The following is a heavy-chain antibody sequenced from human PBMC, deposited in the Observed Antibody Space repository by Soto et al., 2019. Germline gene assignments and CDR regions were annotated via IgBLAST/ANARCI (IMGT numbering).Heavy chain of an antibody. J-gene: IGHJ1*01. Sequence: GGSLRLSCAASGFTVSSNYMSWVRQAPGKGLEWVSVIYSGGSTYYADSVKGRFTISRHNSKNTLYLQMNSLRAEDTAVYYCATRYRSIAAAGRSPEYFQHWGQGTLVTVSS. V-gene: IGHV3-53*04. CDR1: GFTVSSNY. CDR2: IYSGGST. D-gene: IGHD6-13*01. CDR3: ATRYRSIAAAGRSPEYFQH.